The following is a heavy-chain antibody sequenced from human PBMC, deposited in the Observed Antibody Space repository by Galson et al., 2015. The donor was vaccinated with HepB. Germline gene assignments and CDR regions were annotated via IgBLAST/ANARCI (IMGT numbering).Heavy chain of an antibody. V-gene: IGHV1-2*06. CDR1: GYTFTDYY. CDR2: FDPNNGGT. Sequence: VKVSCKASGYTFTDYYIHWVRQAPGQGLEWMGRFDPNNGGTNYAQKFQGRVSMTRDTSISTAYMDLSRLRSDDTAVYYCARDLRENGVTELDYWGQGTLVTVSS. J-gene: IGHJ4*02. D-gene: IGHD2-8*01. CDR3: ARDLRENGVTELDY.